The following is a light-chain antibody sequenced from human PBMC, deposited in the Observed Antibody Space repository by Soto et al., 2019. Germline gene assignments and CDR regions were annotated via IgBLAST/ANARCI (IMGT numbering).Light chain of an antibody. V-gene: IGKV3-20*01. J-gene: IGKJ5*01. Sequence: ESVLSQSPGTLSLTTGERATLSCRASQSVSTSYLAWYQQKPGQAPRLLIYGASSRATGIPDRFSGSGSGTDFTLTINRLEPEDFAVYYCQRYGSSLITFGQGTRLEIK. CDR2: GAS. CDR3: QRYGSSLIT. CDR1: QSVSTSY.